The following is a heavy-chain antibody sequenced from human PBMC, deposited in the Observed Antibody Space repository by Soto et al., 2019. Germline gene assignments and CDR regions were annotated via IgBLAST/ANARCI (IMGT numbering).Heavy chain of an antibody. Sequence: HPGGSLRLSCAASGFTFSSYGMHWVRQAPGKGLEWVAVIWYDGSNKYYADSVKGRFTISRDNSKNTLYLQMNSLRAEDTAVYYCARDLGHYYDSSGYIDAFDIWGQGTMVTVSS. J-gene: IGHJ3*02. CDR2: IWYDGSNK. V-gene: IGHV3-33*01. D-gene: IGHD3-22*01. CDR1: GFTFSSYG. CDR3: ARDLGHYYDSSGYIDAFDI.